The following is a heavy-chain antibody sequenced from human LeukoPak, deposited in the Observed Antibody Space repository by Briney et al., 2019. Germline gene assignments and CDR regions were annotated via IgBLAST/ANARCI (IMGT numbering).Heavy chain of an antibody. CDR2: INHSGST. Sequence: SETLSLTCAVYGGSFSGHYWSWIRQPPGKGLEWIGEINHSGSTNYNPSLKSRVTISVDTSKNQFSLKLSSVTAADTAVYYCARAAAGTFDPWGQGTLVTVSS. J-gene: IGHJ5*02. D-gene: IGHD6-13*01. CDR1: GGSFSGHY. CDR3: ARAAAGTFDP. V-gene: IGHV4-34*01.